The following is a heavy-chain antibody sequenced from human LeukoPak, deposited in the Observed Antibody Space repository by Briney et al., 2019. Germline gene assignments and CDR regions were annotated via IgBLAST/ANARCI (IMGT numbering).Heavy chain of an antibody. CDR2: ISAYNGNT. J-gene: IGHJ6*03. Sequence: ASVKVSCKASGYTFTSYGISWVRQAPGQGLEWMGWISAYNGNTNYAQKLQGRVTMTTDTSTSTAYMELRSLRSDDTAVYYCARSDGYYGGYYYYYMDVWGKGTTVTVSS. CDR1: GYTFTSYG. CDR3: ARSDGYYGGYYYYYMDV. D-gene: IGHD3-10*01. V-gene: IGHV1-18*01.